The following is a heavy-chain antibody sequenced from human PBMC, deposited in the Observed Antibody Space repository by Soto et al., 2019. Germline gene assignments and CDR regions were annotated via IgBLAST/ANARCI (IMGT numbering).Heavy chain of an antibody. Sequence: PSGSLSLTCSVSSVTVKSYYWSGLRKPPGKGLEWXGYXXXXGXTXYXXSLXXRVAISVETSKNQFFLKLSPVTAADTAVYYFTSQGTYESSGYSLNSWGQGTLVTV. V-gene: IGHV4-59*02. J-gene: IGHJ4*02. CDR2: XXXXGXT. D-gene: IGHD3-22*01. CDR1: SVTVKSYY. CDR3: TSQGTYESSGYSLNS.